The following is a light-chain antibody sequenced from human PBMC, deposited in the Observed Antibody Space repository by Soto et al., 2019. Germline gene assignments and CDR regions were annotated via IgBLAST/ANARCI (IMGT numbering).Light chain of an antibody. CDR2: QDS. J-gene: IGLJ2*01. CDR3: QAWDSSTAVV. Sequence: SYELTQPPSVSVSPGQTASITCSGDKLGDKYACWYQQKPGQSPVVVIYQDSKRPSGISERFSGSNSGNTATLTISGTQAMDEADYYCQAWDSSTAVVFGGGTKLTVL. V-gene: IGLV3-1*01. CDR1: KLGDKY.